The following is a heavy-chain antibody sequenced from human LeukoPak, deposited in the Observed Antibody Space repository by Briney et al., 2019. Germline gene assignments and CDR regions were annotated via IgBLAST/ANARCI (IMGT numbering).Heavy chain of an antibody. J-gene: IGHJ3*02. CDR2: IWYDGSND. CDR3: AREADCSGGNCYRGAFDI. Sequence: PGRSLRLSCEASGFTFSNYAMHWVRQAPGRGLEWVAVIWYDGSNDYYGNSVKGRFTISRDNSKKTLYLQMNSLRVEDTAIYYCAREADCSGGNCYRGAFDIWGQGTMITVSS. CDR1: GFTFSNYA. D-gene: IGHD2-15*01. V-gene: IGHV3-33*01.